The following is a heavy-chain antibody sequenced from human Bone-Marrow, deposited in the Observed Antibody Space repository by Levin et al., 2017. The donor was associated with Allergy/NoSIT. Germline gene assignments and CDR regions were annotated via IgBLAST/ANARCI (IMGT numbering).Heavy chain of an antibody. D-gene: IGHD1-26*01. V-gene: IGHV4-59*03. Sequence: SETLSLICTVSGGSISSDYWSWIRQSPGRGLEFLGYIFHTGNTYYNPSLESRVIMSVDASQKQFSLKLTSVTAADTAVYFWVKGGGGSYPHYWGQGILVTVSS. CDR3: VKGGGGSYPHY. CDR1: GGSISSDY. J-gene: IGHJ4*02. CDR2: IFHTGNT.